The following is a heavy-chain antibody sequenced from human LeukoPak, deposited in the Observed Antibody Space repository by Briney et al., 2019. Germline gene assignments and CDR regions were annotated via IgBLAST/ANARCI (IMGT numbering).Heavy chain of an antibody. Sequence: GGSLRLSCAVSGFTFSDHYMDWVRQAPGKGLEGVGRTRNKANSYTTAYAASVKGRFTISRDGSKNSVHLQMNSLKIEDTAVYYCTRVDYGDSHYFHYWGQGTLVTVSS. V-gene: IGHV3-72*01. CDR2: TRNKANSYTT. D-gene: IGHD4-17*01. CDR3: TRVDYGDSHYFHY. J-gene: IGHJ4*02. CDR1: GFTFSDHY.